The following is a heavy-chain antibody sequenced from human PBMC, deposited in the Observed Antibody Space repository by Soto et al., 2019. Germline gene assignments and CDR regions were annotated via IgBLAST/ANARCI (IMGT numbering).Heavy chain of an antibody. V-gene: IGHV4-59*01. CDR3: ARNYDFWSGPRKSAYGMDV. CDR2: IYYSGST. D-gene: IGHD3-3*01. Sequence: PSGTPSPPPTVSCGSISSFYRSRVPQPPREGAEWIGYIYYSGSTNYNPSLKSRVTISVDTSKNQFSLKLSSVTAADTAVYYCARNYDFWSGPRKSAYGMDVWGQGTTVTVS. J-gene: IGHJ6*02. CDR1: CGSISSFY.